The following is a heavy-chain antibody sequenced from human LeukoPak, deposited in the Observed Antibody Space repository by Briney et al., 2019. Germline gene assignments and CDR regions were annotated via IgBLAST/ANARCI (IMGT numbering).Heavy chain of an antibody. Sequence: PGGSLRLSCAASGFTFSSYEMNWVRQAPGKGLEWVSYISSSGSTIYYADSVKGRFAISRDNAKNSLYLQMNSLRAEDTAVYYCARVPPNYYDSSEDWGQGTLVTVSS. V-gene: IGHV3-48*03. D-gene: IGHD3-22*01. CDR1: GFTFSSYE. CDR3: ARVPPNYYDSSED. J-gene: IGHJ4*02. CDR2: ISSSGSTI.